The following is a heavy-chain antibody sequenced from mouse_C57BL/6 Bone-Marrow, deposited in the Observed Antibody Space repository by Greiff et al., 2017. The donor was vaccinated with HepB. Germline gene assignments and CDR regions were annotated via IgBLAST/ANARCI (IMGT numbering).Heavy chain of an antibody. J-gene: IGHJ1*03. CDR1: GYTFTDYY. D-gene: IGHD1-1*01. V-gene: IGHV1-26*01. Sequence: EVQLQQSGPELVKPGASVKISCKASGYTFTDYYMNWVKQSHGKSLEWIGDINPNNGGTSYNQKFKGKATITADTSSNTAYLQLSSLTSEDTAVYYCTRIITTVVAYWYFDVWGTGTTVTVSS. CDR3: TRIITTVVAYWYFDV. CDR2: INPNNGGT.